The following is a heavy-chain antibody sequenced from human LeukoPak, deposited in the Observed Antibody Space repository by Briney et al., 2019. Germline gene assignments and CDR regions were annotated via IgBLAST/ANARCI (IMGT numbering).Heavy chain of an antibody. CDR3: ARHDTYYYDSSGYLIFDY. Sequence: SETLSLTCTVSGYSISSGYYWGWIRQPPGKGLECIGSIYHSGSTYYNPSLKSRVTISVDTSKNQFSLKLSSVTAADTAVYYCARHDTYYYDSSGYLIFDYWGQGTLVTVSS. V-gene: IGHV4-38-2*02. CDR1: GYSISSGYY. CDR2: IYHSGST. J-gene: IGHJ4*02. D-gene: IGHD3-22*01.